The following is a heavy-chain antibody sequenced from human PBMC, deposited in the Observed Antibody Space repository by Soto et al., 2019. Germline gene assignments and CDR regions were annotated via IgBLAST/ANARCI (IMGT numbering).Heavy chain of an antibody. CDR2: MNPNSGST. CDR3: ARERTGATMTS. J-gene: IGHJ4*02. CDR1: GYSFTSYD. D-gene: IGHD1-26*01. V-gene: IGHV1-8*01. Sequence: QVQLVQSGAEVKKPGASVKVSCKASGYSFTSYDINWVRQATGQGLEWMGWMNPNSGSTDYAQRFQGRVTRTRNTSISTAYMELSSLRSEDTAVYYCARERTGATMTSWGQGTLVTVSS.